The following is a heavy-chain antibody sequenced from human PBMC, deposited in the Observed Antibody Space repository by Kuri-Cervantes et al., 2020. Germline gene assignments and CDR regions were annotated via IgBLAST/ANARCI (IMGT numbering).Heavy chain of an antibody. V-gene: IGHV3-30*04. CDR3: TTLSSGSWDY. CDR1: GFTFSIYA. J-gene: IGHJ4*02. Sequence: GGSLRLSCAASGFTFSIYAMHWVRQAPGQGLEWVAVISKDGTKTKYSDSVKGRFTTSRDNSKSTLYVEMKNLRPEDTAMYYCTTLSSGSWDYWGQGNRVTDSS. D-gene: IGHD6-19*01. CDR2: ISKDGTKT.